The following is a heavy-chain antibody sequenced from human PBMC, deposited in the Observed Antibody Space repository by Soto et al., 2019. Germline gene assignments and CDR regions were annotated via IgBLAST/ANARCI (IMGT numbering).Heavy chain of an antibody. V-gene: IGHV1-24*01. Sequence: ASVKVSCKVSGYTLIELSMYWVRQAPGKGLEWMGGFDPEDGETIYAQKFQGRVTMTEDTSTDTAYMELSSLRSDDTAVYYCATGDYYYDSSGYYRFDYRGQGTLVTVSS. CDR2: FDPEDGET. J-gene: IGHJ4*02. CDR1: GYTLIELS. CDR3: ATGDYYYDSSGYYRFDY. D-gene: IGHD3-22*01.